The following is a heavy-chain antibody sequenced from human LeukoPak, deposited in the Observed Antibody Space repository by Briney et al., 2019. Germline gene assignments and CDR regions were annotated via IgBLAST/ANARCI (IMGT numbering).Heavy chain of an antibody. CDR2: IYHSGST. CDR1: GYSISSGYY. J-gene: IGHJ3*02. V-gene: IGHV4-38-2*02. Sequence: SETLSLTCTVSGYSISSGYYWGWIRQPPGKGLEWIGSIYHSGSTYYNPSLKSRVTISVDTSKNQFSLKLSSVTAADTAVYYCAREPIAAARRAFDIWGQGTMVTVSS. D-gene: IGHD6-13*01. CDR3: AREPIAAARRAFDI.